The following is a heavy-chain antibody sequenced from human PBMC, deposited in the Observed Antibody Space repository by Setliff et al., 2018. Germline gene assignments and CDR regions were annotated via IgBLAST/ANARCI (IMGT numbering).Heavy chain of an antibody. J-gene: IGHJ4*02. CDR2: IKQDGSVK. Sequence: PGGSLRLSCAASGFTFSSYWMNWVRQAPGKGLEWVANIKQDGSVKNYVDSVKGRFTISRDNAKNSLYLDMSSLRSEDTAVYYCAKVLDTTGYYYFDFWGQGTLVTVSS. V-gene: IGHV3-7*01. CDR1: GFTFSSYW. D-gene: IGHD3-22*01. CDR3: AKVLDTTGYYYFDF.